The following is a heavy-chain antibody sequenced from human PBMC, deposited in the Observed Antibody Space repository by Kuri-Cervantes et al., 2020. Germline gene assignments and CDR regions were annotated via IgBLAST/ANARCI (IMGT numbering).Heavy chain of an antibody. J-gene: IGHJ5*02. V-gene: IGHV3-23*01. Sequence: SVKGRFTISGGISKNTLYLQMNSLRAEDTAVYYCAKDREAAAGTGFWFDPWGQGTLVTVSS. CDR3: AKDREAAAGTGFWFDP. D-gene: IGHD6-13*01.